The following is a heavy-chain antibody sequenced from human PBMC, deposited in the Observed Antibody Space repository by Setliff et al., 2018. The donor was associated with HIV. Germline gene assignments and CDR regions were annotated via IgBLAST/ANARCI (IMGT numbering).Heavy chain of an antibody. J-gene: IGHJ6*03. CDR1: GGTFSSYA. D-gene: IGHD3-3*01. CDR2: IIPILGIA. Sequence: SVKVSCKASGGTFSSYAISWVRQAPGQGLEWMGGIIPILGIANYAQKFQGGVTITADKSTSTAYMELSSLRSEDTAVYYCASPFGVVTLNYYYYMDVWGKGTTVTVSS. V-gene: IGHV1-69*10. CDR3: ASPFGVVTLNYYYYMDV.